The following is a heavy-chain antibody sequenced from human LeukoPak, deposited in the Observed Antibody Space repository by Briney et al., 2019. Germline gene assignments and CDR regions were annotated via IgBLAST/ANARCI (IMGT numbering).Heavy chain of an antibody. CDR2: ISSSRSYI. D-gene: IGHD3-9*01. J-gene: IGHJ4*02. CDR3: AREDILTGYYY. CDR1: GFTSRSYS. Sequence: PRPSSAAPGFTSRSYSMNWVRQAPGKGLERVSSISSSRSYIYYADSVKGRFTISRVNAKNSLYLQMNSLRAEDTAVYYCAREDILTGYYYWGQGTLVTVSS. V-gene: IGHV3-21*01.